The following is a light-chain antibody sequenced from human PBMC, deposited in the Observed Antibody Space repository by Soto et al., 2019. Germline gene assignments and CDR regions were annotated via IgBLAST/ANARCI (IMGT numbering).Light chain of an antibody. J-gene: IGLJ2*01. V-gene: IGLV4-69*01. Sequence: QLVLTQSPSASASLGASVKLTCTLSSGHSSNAIAWHQQQPEKGPRYLMKLNSDGSHNKGDGIPDRFSGSSSGAERYLTISSLQSEDEADYYCQTWGTGILVFGGGTKVTVL. CDR1: SGHSSNA. CDR2: LNSDGSH. CDR3: QTWGTGILV.